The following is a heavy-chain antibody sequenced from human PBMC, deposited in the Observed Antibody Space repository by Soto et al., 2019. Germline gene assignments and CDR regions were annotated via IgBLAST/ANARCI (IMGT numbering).Heavy chain of an antibody. CDR2: ISAYNGNT. J-gene: IGHJ3*02. D-gene: IGHD3-9*01. CDR3: ARDWGAYYDILTGPFDAFDI. V-gene: IGHV1-18*01. CDR1: GYTFTSYG. Sequence: ASVKVSCKASGYTFTSYGISWVRQAPGQGLEWMGWISAYNGNTNYAQKLQGRVTMTTDTSTSTAYMELRSLRSDDTAVYYCARDWGAYYDILTGPFDAFDIWGQGTMVTVSS.